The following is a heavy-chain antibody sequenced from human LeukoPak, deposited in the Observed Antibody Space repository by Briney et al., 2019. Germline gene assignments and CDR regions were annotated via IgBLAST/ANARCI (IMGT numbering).Heavy chain of an antibody. J-gene: IGHJ4*02. CDR1: GFTFSSYA. Sequence: GGSLRLSCAASGFTFSSYAMSWVRQAPGKGLEWVSTINGGGVNTHYTDSVGGRFTISRDNSKNTLFLQMNSLRDEDTAVYYCAKDLYSNYGPADYWGQGNLVTVSS. V-gene: IGHV3-23*01. CDR3: AKDLYSNYGPADY. D-gene: IGHD4-11*01. CDR2: INGGGVNT.